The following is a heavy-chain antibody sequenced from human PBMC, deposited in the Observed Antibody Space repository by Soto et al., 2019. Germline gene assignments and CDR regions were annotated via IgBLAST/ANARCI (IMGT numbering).Heavy chain of an antibody. J-gene: IGHJ4*02. CDR1: GFTFSSYS. D-gene: IGHD6-19*01. Sequence: PGGSLRLSCAASGFTFSSYSMNWVRQAPGKGLEWVSSISSSSSYIYYADSVKGRFTISRDNAKNSLYLQMNSLRTEDTAVYYCARDLAVAGNYWGQGTLVTVSS. V-gene: IGHV3-21*01. CDR2: ISSSSSYI. CDR3: ARDLAVAGNY.